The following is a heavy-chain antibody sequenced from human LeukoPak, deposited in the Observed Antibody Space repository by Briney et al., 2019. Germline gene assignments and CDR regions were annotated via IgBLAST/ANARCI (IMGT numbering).Heavy chain of an antibody. CDR2: IYSGRST. CDR3: ARDGRGDLTWIQLWSPFDY. D-gene: IGHD5-18*01. J-gene: IGHJ4*02. Sequence: SGGSLRLSFATSGFTVSSNYMSWVRQARGKGLESVSVIYSGRSTYYADSVKGRFTISRDNSRNTLYLQMNSLRAEDTAVYYCARDGRGDLTWIQLWSPFDYWGQGTLVTVSS. V-gene: IGHV3-66*02. CDR1: GFTVSSNY.